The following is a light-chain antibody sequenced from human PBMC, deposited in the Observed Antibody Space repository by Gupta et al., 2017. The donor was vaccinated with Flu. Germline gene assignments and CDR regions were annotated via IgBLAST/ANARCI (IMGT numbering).Light chain of an antibody. CDR3: QQDNSSPRT. CDR2: KAS. J-gene: IGKJ4*01. Sequence: PSTLSASVGDRVTITCRASQSISSWLAWYQQKPGKAPKLLIFKASNLETGVPSRFSGSGSGTXFTLTIXSLQPDDFATYYCQQDNSSPRTFGXGTKVEIK. CDR1: QSISSW. V-gene: IGKV1-5*03.